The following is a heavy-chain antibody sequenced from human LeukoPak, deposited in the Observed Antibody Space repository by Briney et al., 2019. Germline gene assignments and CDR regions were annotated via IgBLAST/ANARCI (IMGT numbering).Heavy chain of an antibody. CDR3: ASSHGYYAHMDV. CDR1: GIIFNNYI. J-gene: IGHJ6*03. V-gene: IGHV3-21*01. Sequence: GGSLRLSCTASGIIFNNYIINWVRQAPGRGLEWVSSFTSSPTYISYADSLKGRCTISRDNAKNSLCLQMNSLRAEDTAVYYCASSHGYYAHMDVWGKGTTVTVSS. D-gene: IGHD2-15*01. CDR2: FTSSPTYI.